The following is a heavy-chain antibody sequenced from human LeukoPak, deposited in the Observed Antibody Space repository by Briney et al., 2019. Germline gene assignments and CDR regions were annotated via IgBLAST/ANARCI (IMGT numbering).Heavy chain of an antibody. J-gene: IGHJ5*02. D-gene: IGHD6-6*01. Sequence: SETLSLTCTVSGGFIINYYRTRIRQPAGTGLEWIGRISTSGSTNYNPSLKSRVSISVDKSMSQFSLKLSSVTAADTAVYYCARGYRTSYLCTFEPWGQGTLVTVSS. V-gene: IGHV4-4*07. CDR1: GGFIINYY. CDR3: ARGYRTSYLCTFEP. CDR2: ISTSGST.